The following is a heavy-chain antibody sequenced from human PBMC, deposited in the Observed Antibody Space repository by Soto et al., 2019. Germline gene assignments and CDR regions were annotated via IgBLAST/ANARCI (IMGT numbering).Heavy chain of an antibody. V-gene: IGHV1-18*01. D-gene: IGHD6-19*01. CDR2: ISAYNGNT. CDR3: ARTQQWLVGRYYYGLDV. J-gene: IGHJ6*02. CDR1: GYTFTSYG. Sequence: ASVKISCRASGYTFTSYGISWVRQAPGQGLEWMGWISAYNGNTNYAQKLQGRVTMTTDTSTSTAYMELRSLRSDDTAVYYCARTQQWLVGRYYYGLDVWGQGTTVTVSS.